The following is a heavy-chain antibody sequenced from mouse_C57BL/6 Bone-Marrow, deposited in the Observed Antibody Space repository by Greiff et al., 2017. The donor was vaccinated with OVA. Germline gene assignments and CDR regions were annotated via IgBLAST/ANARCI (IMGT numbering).Heavy chain of an antibody. J-gene: IGHJ1*03. CDR2: IDPENGDT. CDR3: TTAAVVARYWYFDV. V-gene: IGHV14-4*01. CDR1: GFNIKDDY. D-gene: IGHD1-1*01. Sequence: EVKLQESGAELVRPGASVKLSCTASGFNIKDDYMHWVKQRPEQGLEWIGWIDPENGDTEYASKFPGKATITADTSSNTAYLQLSSLTSEDTAVYYCTTAAVVARYWYFDVWGTGTTVTVSS.